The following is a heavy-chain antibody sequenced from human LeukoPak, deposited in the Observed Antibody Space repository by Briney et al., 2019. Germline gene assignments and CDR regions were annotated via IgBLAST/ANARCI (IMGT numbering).Heavy chain of an antibody. V-gene: IGHV4-59*01. J-gene: IGHJ4*02. Sequence: SETLSLTCTVSGGSINGYYWTWIQQSPGKGLEWVGYVYYSGSSNYNPSLKSRVTISADSSKNQFSLKLTSVTAADTAVYYCARESSSSWSAVEYCGQGTLVTVSS. CDR1: GGSINGYY. D-gene: IGHD6-13*01. CDR2: VYYSGSS. CDR3: ARESSSSWSAVEY.